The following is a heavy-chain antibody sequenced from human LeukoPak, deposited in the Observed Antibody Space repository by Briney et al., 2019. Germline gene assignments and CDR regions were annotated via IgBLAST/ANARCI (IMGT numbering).Heavy chain of an antibody. V-gene: IGHV3-23*01. J-gene: IGHJ5*01. CDR3: ARVAYSDFWSGYYVDS. CDR1: EFTFSSHA. CDR2: VTGSGHRT. D-gene: IGHD3-3*01. Sequence: PGGSLRVSCAASEFTFSSHAMSWVRPAPGKGLDWVACVTGSGHRTYYADSVKGRFTISRDNSKNTVYLQMNSLRVEDTAVYYCARVAYSDFWSGYYVDSWGQGILVTVSS.